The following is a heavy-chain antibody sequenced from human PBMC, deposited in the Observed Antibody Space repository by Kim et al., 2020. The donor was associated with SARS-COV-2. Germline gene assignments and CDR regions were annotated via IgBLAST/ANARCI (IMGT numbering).Heavy chain of an antibody. V-gene: IGHV3-9*01. J-gene: IGHJ6*02. CDR1: GFTFDDYA. CDR3: AKDNRRWTAAISSSYGMDV. Sequence: GGSLRLSCAASGFTFDDYAMHWVRQAPGKGLEWVSGISWNSGSIGYADSVKGRFTISRDNAKNSLYLQMNSLRAEDTALYYCAKDNRRWTAAISSSYGMDVWGQGTTVTVSS. CDR2: ISWNSGSI. D-gene: IGHD2-2*01.